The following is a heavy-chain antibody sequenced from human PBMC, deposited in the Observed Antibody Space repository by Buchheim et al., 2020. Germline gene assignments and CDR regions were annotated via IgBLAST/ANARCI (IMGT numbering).Heavy chain of an antibody. D-gene: IGHD4-17*01. CDR1: GFTFSSYG. Sequence: QVQLVESGGGVVQPGRSLRLSCAASGFTFSSYGMHWVRQAPGKGLEWVAVIPYDGSNKYYADSVKGRFTISRDNSKNTLYLQMNSLRAEDTAVYYCAKTGGEDYGDTPYYFDYWGQGTL. J-gene: IGHJ4*02. CDR3: AKTGGEDYGDTPYYFDY. V-gene: IGHV3-30*18. CDR2: IPYDGSNK.